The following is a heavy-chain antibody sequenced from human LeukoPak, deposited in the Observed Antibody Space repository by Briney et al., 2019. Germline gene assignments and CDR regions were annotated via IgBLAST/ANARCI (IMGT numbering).Heavy chain of an antibody. J-gene: IGHJ6*02. Sequence: SVKVSCKASGGTFSSYTISWVRQAPGQGLEWMGGIIPIFGTANYAQKFQGRVTITADESTSTAYMELSSLRSEDTAVYYCASSLIQLWLYYYYGMDVWGQGTTVTVSS. CDR3: ASSLIQLWLYYYYGMDV. V-gene: IGHV1-69*13. CDR1: GGTFSSYT. D-gene: IGHD5-18*01. CDR2: IIPIFGTA.